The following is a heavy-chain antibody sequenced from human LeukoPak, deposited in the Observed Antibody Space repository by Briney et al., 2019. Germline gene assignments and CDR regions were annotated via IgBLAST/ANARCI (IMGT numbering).Heavy chain of an antibody. V-gene: IGHV3-7*04. J-gene: IGHJ4*02. CDR3: ARQRYPDY. CDR2: IKEDGSEN. D-gene: IGHD3-9*01. CDR1: GFTFSRYW. Sequence: PGGSLRLSCAASGFTFSRYWMTWVRQAPGNGLEWVASIKEDGSENSYVESVKGRFTISRDNAKNSLYLQLNSLRAEDTAVYFCARQRYPDYWGQGTLVTVSS.